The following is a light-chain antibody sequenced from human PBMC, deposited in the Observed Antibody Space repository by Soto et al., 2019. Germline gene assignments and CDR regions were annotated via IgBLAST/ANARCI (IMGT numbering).Light chain of an antibody. CDR1: QGISSY. Sequence: DIPLTQSPSFLSASVGDRVTITCRASQGISSYLAWYQQKPGSAPKLLIYAASTLQSGVPSTFSGSGSGTEFTLTISSLQPEDFATYYCQQLNSSPWTFGQGTKVEIK. V-gene: IGKV1-9*01. CDR3: QQLNSSPWT. CDR2: AAS. J-gene: IGKJ1*01.